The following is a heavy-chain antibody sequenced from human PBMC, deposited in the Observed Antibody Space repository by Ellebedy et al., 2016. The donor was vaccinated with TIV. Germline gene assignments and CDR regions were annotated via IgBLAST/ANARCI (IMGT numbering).Heavy chain of an antibody. Sequence: GESLKISCAASGFTFSSDAMHWVRQAPGKGLEWVAVLSYDGSNKYYADSVKGRFTISRDNSKNTLYLQMNSLRVEDTAVYYCARWPSGDAPLDYWGQGTLVTVSS. V-gene: IGHV3-30-3*01. CDR3: ARWPSGDAPLDY. CDR1: GFTFSSDA. D-gene: IGHD4-17*01. CDR2: LSYDGSNK. J-gene: IGHJ4*02.